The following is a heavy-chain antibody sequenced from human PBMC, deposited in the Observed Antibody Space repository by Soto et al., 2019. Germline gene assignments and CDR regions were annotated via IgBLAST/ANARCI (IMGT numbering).Heavy chain of an antibody. J-gene: IGHJ4*02. Sequence: PGGSLRLSCAASGFTFSNYVMSWVRQAPGKGLEWVSAISGSGGSTYSADSVKGRFTISRDNSKNTLYLQMNSLRAEDTAVYYCAKDREYSSGWRRRRYYFDYWGQGTLVTVSS. CDR1: GFTFSNYV. D-gene: IGHD6-19*01. CDR3: AKDREYSSGWRRRRYYFDY. CDR2: ISGSGGST. V-gene: IGHV3-23*01.